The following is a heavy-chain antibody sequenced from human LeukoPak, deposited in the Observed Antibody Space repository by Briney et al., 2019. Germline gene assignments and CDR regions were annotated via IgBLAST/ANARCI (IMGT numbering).Heavy chain of an antibody. CDR2: INHSGST. CDR3: ARVAVVPAAMDY. Sequence: PSETLSLTCSVSGGSISSSSYYWSWIRQPPGKGLEWIGEINHSGSTNYNPSLKSRVTISVDTSKNQFSLKLSSVTAADTAVYYCARVAVVPAAMDYWGQGTLVTVSS. D-gene: IGHD2-2*01. J-gene: IGHJ4*02. CDR1: GGSISSSSYY. V-gene: IGHV4-39*07.